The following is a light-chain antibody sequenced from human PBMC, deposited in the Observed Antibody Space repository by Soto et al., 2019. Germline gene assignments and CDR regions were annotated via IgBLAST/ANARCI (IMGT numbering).Light chain of an antibody. V-gene: IGKV1D-8*01. J-gene: IGKJ1*01. Sequence: VIWMTQSPCLLSASTGDRVTISCRVSQDISNNLAWYHQKPGKAPELLIYAASTLQSGVPSRFSGSGSGTDFTLTISCLQSEDFATYYCQQYYSFPGTFGQGSKVEIK. CDR3: QQYYSFPGT. CDR1: QDISNN. CDR2: AAS.